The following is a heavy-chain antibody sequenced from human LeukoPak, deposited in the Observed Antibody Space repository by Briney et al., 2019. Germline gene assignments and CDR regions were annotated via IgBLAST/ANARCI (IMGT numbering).Heavy chain of an antibody. D-gene: IGHD5-18*01. V-gene: IGHV3-20*04. CDR3: ARRGYSYRQNYYYMDV. J-gene: IGHJ6*03. Sequence: VGCLRLSCAASGFTFYDDGISWGRQGPGKGGWWGSGINWNGGGTGYADSVKGRFTISRDNAKNSLYLQMNSLRAEDTALYYCARRGYSYRQNYYYMDVWGKGTTVTVSS. CDR2: INWNGGGT. CDR1: GFTFYDDG.